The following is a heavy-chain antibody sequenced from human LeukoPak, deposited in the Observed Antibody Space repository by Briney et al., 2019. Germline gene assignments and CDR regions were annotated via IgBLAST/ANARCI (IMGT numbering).Heavy chain of an antibody. CDR2: ISSSSSTI. CDR1: GFTFSSYW. Sequence: GGSLRLSCAASGFTFSSYWMHWVRQAPGKGLEWVSYISSSSSTIYYADSVKGRFTISRDNAKNSLYLQMNSLRAEDTAVYYCARAASPRSIILDYFDYWGQGTLVTVSS. J-gene: IGHJ4*02. CDR3: ARAASPRSIILDYFDY. V-gene: IGHV3-48*01. D-gene: IGHD3-3*01.